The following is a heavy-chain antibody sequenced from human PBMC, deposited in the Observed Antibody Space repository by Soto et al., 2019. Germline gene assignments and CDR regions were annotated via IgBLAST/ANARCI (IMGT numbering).Heavy chain of an antibody. CDR1: GFTLSSYA. V-gene: IGHV3-30-3*01. J-gene: IGHJ4*02. CDR2: ISCAGTST. D-gene: IGHD3-3*01. Sequence: QVQLVESGGGVVQPGRSLRLSCAASGFTLSSYAMHWVRQAPGKGLEWVAVISCAGTSTYYADSVRGRFTISRDNSKDPVQLLLNRLRTEDTAVYHSARDPGHDVNDYYTFDTWGQWTLFTVTS. CDR3: ARDPGHDVNDYYTFDT.